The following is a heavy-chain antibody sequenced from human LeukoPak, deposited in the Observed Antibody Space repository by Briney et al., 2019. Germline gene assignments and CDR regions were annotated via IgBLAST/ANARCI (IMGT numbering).Heavy chain of an antibody. CDR2: ISSSSSYI. Sequence: PGGSLRLSCAASGFTFSSYSMNWVRLAPVKGLEWVSSISSSSSYIYYSDSVKGRFTISRDNAKNSLYLQMNSLRADDTAVYYCARVTTRTGEYYFDYWGQGTLVTASS. CDR3: ARVTTRTGEYYFDY. D-gene: IGHD1-1*01. CDR1: GFTFSSYS. V-gene: IGHV3-21*01. J-gene: IGHJ4*02.